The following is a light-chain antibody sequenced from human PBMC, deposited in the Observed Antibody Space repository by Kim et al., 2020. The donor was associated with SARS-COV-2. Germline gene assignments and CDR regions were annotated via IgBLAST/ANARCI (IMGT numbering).Light chain of an antibody. J-gene: IGLJ2*01. CDR1: NIGSKN. CDR3: QVWDSSLVV. Sequence: SVALGQTARITCGGNNIGSKNLHWYQQKPGQTPVLVIYRDSNRPSGIPERFSGSNSGNTATLTISSAQAGDEADYYCQVWDSSLVVFGGGTQLTVL. CDR2: RDS. V-gene: IGLV3-9*01.